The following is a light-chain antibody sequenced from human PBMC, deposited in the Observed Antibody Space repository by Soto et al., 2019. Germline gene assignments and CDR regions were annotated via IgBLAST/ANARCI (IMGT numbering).Light chain of an antibody. J-gene: IGLJ1*01. Sequence: NFMLTQPHSVSESPGKTVTISCTRSSGSIASNYVQWYQQRPGSAPTTVIYEDNQRPSGVPDRFSGSIDSSSNSASLTISGLKTEDEADYYCTSYTTSNTPYVFGSGTKLTVL. V-gene: IGLV6-57*04. CDR2: EDN. CDR1: SGSIASNY. CDR3: TSYTTSNTPYV.